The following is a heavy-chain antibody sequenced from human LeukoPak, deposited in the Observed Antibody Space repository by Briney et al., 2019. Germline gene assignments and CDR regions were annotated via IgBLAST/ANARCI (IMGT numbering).Heavy chain of an antibody. J-gene: IGHJ5*02. CDR1: GFTFSSYW. Sequence: GGSLRLSCAASGFTFSSYWMSWVRQAPGKGLEWVANIKQDGSEKYYVDSVEGRFTISRDNAKNSLYLQMNSLRAEDTAVYYCARGHIVVVVAEFWFDPWGQGTLVTVSS. CDR2: IKQDGSEK. V-gene: IGHV3-7*01. D-gene: IGHD2-15*01. CDR3: ARGHIVVVVAEFWFDP.